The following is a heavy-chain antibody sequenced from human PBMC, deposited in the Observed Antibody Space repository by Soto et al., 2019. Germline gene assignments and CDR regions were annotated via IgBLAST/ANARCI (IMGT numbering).Heavy chain of an antibody. CDR1: GGSISSYY. CDR3: ARERDPYYYYGMDV. V-gene: IGHV4-59*01. J-gene: IGHJ6*02. Sequence: SETLSLTCTVSGGSISSYYWSWIRQPPGKGLEWIGYIYYSGSTNYNPSLKSRVTISVGTSKNQFSLKLSSVTAADTAVYYCARERDPYYYYGMDVWGQGTTVTAP. CDR2: IYYSGST.